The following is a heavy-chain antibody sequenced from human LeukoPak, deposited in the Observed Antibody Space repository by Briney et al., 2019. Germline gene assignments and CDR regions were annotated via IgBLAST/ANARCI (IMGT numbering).Heavy chain of an antibody. D-gene: IGHD1-26*01. Sequence: GGSLRLSCAASGFTFSDYWLSWFRQLPGKGLEWVANIKGDESARHQADSVKGRFTISRDNAKKSVYLQMSSLRGEDTAVYYCARDVGGSLDYWGQGTLVTVSS. CDR3: ARDVGGSLDY. CDR1: GFTFSDYW. J-gene: IGHJ4*02. CDR2: IKGDESAR. V-gene: IGHV3-7*01.